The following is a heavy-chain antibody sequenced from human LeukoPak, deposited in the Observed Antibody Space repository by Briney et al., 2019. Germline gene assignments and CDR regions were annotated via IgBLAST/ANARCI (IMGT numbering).Heavy chain of an antibody. CDR3: ATTGLIAATGTYSAY. V-gene: IGHV4-39*01. D-gene: IGHD6-13*01. CDR1: GFTFSSYS. CDR2: IYYAGST. J-gene: IGHJ4*02. Sequence: PGGSLRLSCAASGFTFSSYSMSWIRQPPGKGLEWIGSIYYAGSTDYDPSLKSRVTISVDRSKNQFSLKLSSVTAADTAVYYCATTGLIAATGTYSAYWGQGTLVTVSS.